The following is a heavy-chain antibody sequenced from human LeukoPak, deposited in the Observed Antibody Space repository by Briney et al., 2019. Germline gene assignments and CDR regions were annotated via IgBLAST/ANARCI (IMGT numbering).Heavy chain of an antibody. CDR3: ARQDYYYGMDV. V-gene: IGHV4-61*02. Sequence: PSETLSLTCTVSGGSISSGSYYWSWIRQPAGKGLEWIGRIYTSGSTNYNPSLKSRVTISVDTSKNQFSLKLSSVTAADTAVYYCARQDYYYGMDVWGQGTTVTVSS. CDR1: GGSISSGSYY. J-gene: IGHJ6*02. CDR2: IYTSGST.